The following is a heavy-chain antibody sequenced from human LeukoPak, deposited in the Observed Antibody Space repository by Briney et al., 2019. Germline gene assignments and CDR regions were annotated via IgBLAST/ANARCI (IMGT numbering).Heavy chain of an antibody. V-gene: IGHV5-51*01. CDR3: ARHPTYDFWSGYYKAPSPDYYYGMDV. CDR2: IYPGDSDT. CDR1: GYSFTSYW. J-gene: IGHJ6*02. Sequence: GESLKISCKGSGYSFTSYWIGWVRQMPGKGLEWMGIIYPGDSDTRYSPSFQGQVTISADKSISTAYLQWSGLKASDTAMYYCARHPTYDFWSGYYKAPSPDYYYGMDVWGQGTTVTVSS. D-gene: IGHD3-3*01.